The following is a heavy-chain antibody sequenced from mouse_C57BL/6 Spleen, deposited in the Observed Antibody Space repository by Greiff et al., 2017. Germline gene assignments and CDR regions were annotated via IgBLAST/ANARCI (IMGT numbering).Heavy chain of an antibody. J-gene: IGHJ3*01. D-gene: IGHD1-1*01. Sequence: EVMLVESGGGLVKPGGSLKLPCAASGFTFRDYGMHWVRQAPEKGLEWVAYISSGSSTIYYADTVKGRFTISRDNAKNTLFLQMTSLRSEDTAMYYCARHPFNTAVEATPFAYWGQGTLVTVSA. CDR1: GFTFRDYG. CDR3: ARHPFNTAVEATPFAY. CDR2: ISSGSSTI. V-gene: IGHV5-17*01.